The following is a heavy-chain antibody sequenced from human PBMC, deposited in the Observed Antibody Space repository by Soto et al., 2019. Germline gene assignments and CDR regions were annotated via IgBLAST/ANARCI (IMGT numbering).Heavy chain of an antibody. CDR1: GYTFTSYG. J-gene: IGHJ4*02. D-gene: IGHD2-21*02. CDR2: ISAYNGNT. V-gene: IGHV1-18*01. CDR3: ARDVVVVTAIPSFDY. Sequence: ASVKVSCKASGYTFTSYGISWVRQAPGQGLEWMGWISAYNGNTNYAQKLQGRVTMTTDTSTSTAYMELRSLRSDDTAVYYCARDVVVVTAIPSFDYWGQGTLVTGSS.